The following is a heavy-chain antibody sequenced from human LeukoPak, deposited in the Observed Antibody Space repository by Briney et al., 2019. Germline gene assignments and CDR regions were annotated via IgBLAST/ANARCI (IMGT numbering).Heavy chain of an antibody. CDR3: AKDQESCSGGSCYWVHYDY. J-gene: IGHJ4*02. CDR1: GFTFSSYG. Sequence: TGGSLRLSCAASGFTFSSYGMHWVRQAPGKGLEWVAFTRYDGSNKYYADSVKGRFTISRDNSKNTLYLQMNSLRAEDTAVYYCAKDQESCSGGSCYWVHYDYWGQGTLVTVSS. CDR2: TRYDGSNK. D-gene: IGHD2-15*01. V-gene: IGHV3-30*02.